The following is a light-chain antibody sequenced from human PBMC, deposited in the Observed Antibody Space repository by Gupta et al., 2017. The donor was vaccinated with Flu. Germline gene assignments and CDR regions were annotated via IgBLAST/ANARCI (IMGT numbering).Light chain of an antibody. CDR2: KAS. CDR3: QQHNSYPWT. J-gene: IGKJ1*01. CDR1: QSISSW. Sequence: DIHMTPSPSTLSASVGDRVTITCRASQSISSWLAWYQQKPGKAPKLLIYKASSIESGVPSRFSGSGSGTEFTLTISSLEPDDFATYYCQQHNSYPWTFGQGTKVEIK. V-gene: IGKV1-5*03.